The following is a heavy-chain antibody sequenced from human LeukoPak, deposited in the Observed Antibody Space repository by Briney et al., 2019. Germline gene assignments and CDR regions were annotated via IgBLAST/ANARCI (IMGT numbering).Heavy chain of an antibody. Sequence: SETLSLTCTISGGSISSYYWSWIRQPPGKGLKWIGYIYYSGSTNYNPSLKSRVTISVDTSKNQFSLKLSSVTAADTAVYYCAREIDSSGYFHLDYWGQGTLVTVSS. D-gene: IGHD3-22*01. V-gene: IGHV4-59*01. CDR1: GGSISSYY. CDR3: AREIDSSGYFHLDY. J-gene: IGHJ4*02. CDR2: IYYSGST.